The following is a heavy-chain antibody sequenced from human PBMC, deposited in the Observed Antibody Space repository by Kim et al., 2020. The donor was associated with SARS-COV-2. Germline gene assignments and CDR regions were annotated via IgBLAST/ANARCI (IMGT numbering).Heavy chain of an antibody. CDR2: INTNTGNP. D-gene: IGHD3-9*01. V-gene: IGHV7-4-1*02. CDR1: GYTFTSYA. J-gene: IGHJ4*02. CDR3: ARSNVQYYDILTGYSDGYY. Sequence: ASVKVSCKASGYTFTSYAMNWVRQAPGQGLEWMGWINTNTGNPTYAQGFTGRFVFSLDTSVSTAYLQISSLKAEDTAVYYCARSNVQYYDILTGYSDGYYWGQGTLVTVSS.